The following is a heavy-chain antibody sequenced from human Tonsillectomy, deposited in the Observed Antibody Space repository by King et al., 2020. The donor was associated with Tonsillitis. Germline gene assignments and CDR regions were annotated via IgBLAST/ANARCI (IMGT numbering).Heavy chain of an antibody. V-gene: IGHV3-23*04. CDR3: AKDKRFRYDILTGSQGGFAFDI. CDR2: ISGSGGST. J-gene: IGHJ3*02. Sequence: VQLVESGGGLVQPGGSLRLSCAASGFTFSSYAMSWVRQAPGKGLEWVSAISGSGGSTYYADSVKGRFTIPRDNSKNTLYLQMNSLRAEDSAVYYCAKDKRFRYDILTGSQGGFAFDIWGQGTMVTVSS. D-gene: IGHD3-9*01. CDR1: GFTFSSYA.